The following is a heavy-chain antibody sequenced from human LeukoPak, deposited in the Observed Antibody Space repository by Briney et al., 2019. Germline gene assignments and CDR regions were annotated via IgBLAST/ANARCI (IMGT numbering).Heavy chain of an antibody. D-gene: IGHD2-15*01. V-gene: IGHV1-2*02. CDR3: ARDFHNKKWYDGPGYYFDF. Sequence: GASVKVSCKASGYTFTNYYMHWVRQAPGQGLEWVGWINPNSGGTNSAQKFQGRVTMTGDASTSTAYMELSSLTSDDTAVYYCARDFHNKKWYDGPGYYFDFWGQGTLVTVSS. CDR2: INPNSGGT. CDR1: GYTFTNYY. J-gene: IGHJ4*02.